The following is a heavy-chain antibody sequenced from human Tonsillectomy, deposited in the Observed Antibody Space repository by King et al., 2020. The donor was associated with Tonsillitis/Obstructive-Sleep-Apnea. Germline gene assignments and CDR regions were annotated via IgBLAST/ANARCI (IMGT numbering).Heavy chain of an antibody. CDR2: IDPSDSYT. CDR1: GYSFTSYW. D-gene: IGHD6-19*01. CDR3: ASTHSSGSYYYGMDV. Sequence: VQLVQSGAEVKKPGESLRISCKASGYSFTSYWINWVRQMPGKGLEWMGRIDPSDSYTNYSPSFQGHVTISADKSISTAYLQWSSLQASDTAMYYCASTHSSGSYYYGMDVWGQGTTVTVSS. V-gene: IGHV5-10-1*03. J-gene: IGHJ6*02.